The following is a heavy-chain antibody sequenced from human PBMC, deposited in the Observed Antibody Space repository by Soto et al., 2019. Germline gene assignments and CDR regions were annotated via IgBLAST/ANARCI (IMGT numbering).Heavy chain of an antibody. D-gene: IGHD6-19*01. J-gene: IGHJ4*02. CDR3: ARDFSVGIAVAPFDY. Sequence: ASVKGSCKASGYTFTGDAVDWVRQAPGQRLEWMGWINAGNGNTKYSQKFQGRVTITRDTSASTAYMELSSLRSEDTAVYYCARDFSVGIAVAPFDYWGQGTLVTVSS. CDR2: INAGNGNT. V-gene: IGHV1-3*01. CDR1: GYTFTGDA.